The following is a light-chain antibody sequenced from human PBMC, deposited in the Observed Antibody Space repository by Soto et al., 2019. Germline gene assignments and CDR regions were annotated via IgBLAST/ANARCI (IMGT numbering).Light chain of an antibody. Sequence: ESVLTQSPGTLSLSPGERATLSCRASQSVSSSYLAWYQQKPGQAPRLLIYGASSKATGIPDRFSGSGSGRHFTLIPSRPEPEEPTVYYCPQHGSSPTTYGQGNKV. J-gene: IGKJ1*01. CDR1: QSVSSSY. CDR3: PQHGSSPTT. V-gene: IGKV3-20*01. CDR2: GAS.